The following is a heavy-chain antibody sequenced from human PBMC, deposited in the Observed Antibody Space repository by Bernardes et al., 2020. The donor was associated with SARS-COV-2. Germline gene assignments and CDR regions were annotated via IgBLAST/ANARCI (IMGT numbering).Heavy chain of an antibody. CDR2: INPYNGDT. CDR3: ARVVEQLQLFDYYFFGMDV. CDR1: GYTFTDSG. J-gene: IGHJ6*02. V-gene: IGHV1-18*01. Sequence: ASVKVSCKASGYTFTDSGVSWVRQAPGQGLEWLGWINPYNGDTKYAQTVQGRFTMTADTSTRTAYLELKSLRSDDTAVYYCARVVEQLQLFDYYFFGMDVWGQGTTVIVSS. D-gene: IGHD2-15*01.